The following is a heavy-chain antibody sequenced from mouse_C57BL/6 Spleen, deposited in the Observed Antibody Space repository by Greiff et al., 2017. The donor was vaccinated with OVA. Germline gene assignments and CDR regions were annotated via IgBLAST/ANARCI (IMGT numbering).Heavy chain of an antibody. CDR1: GFTFSDYG. CDR2: ISSGSSTI. Sequence: EVQGVESGGGLVKPGGSLKLSCAASGFTFSDYGMHWVRQAPEKGLEWVAYISSGSSTINYADTVKGRFTISRDNAKNTLFLQMTSLRSEDTAMYYCAKETAQATSPVYWGQGTLVTVSA. D-gene: IGHD3-2*02. CDR3: AKETAQATSPVY. J-gene: IGHJ3*01. V-gene: IGHV5-17*01.